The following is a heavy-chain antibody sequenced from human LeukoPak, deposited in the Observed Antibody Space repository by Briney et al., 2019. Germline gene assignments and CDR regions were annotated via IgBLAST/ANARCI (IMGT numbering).Heavy chain of an antibody. CDR3: ARHAPCSGGSCYPFDP. CDR2: YPRDSDT. V-gene: IGHV5-51*01. Sequence: YPRDSDTRYSPSFQGQVTISADKSISTAYLQWSSLKASDTAMYYCARHAPCSGGSCYPFDPWGQGTLVTVSS. D-gene: IGHD2-15*01. J-gene: IGHJ5*02.